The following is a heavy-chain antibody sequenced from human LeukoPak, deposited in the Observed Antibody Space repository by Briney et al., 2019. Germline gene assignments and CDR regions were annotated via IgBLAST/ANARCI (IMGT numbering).Heavy chain of an antibody. CDR2: ISYDGSNK. Sequence: GGSLRLSCAASGFTFSRYGMHWVRQAPGKGLEWVTAISYDGSNKYYADSVKGRFTISRDNSKNTLYVQMNSLRAEDTAVYYCARGVREKNRGFLLYYYYYYMDVWGKGTTVAISS. V-gene: IGHV3-30*04. CDR1: GFTFSRYG. CDR3: ARGVREKNRGFLLYYYYYYMDV. J-gene: IGHJ6*03. D-gene: IGHD3-10*01.